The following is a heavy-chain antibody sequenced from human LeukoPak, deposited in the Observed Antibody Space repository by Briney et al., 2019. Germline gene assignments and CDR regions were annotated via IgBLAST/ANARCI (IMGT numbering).Heavy chain of an antibody. CDR2: INSDGSST. CDR1: GFTFSSYW. V-gene: IGHV3-74*01. D-gene: IGHD2-2*01. CDR3: ARGYCSSTSRPKAYYFDY. Sequence: GGSLRLSCAASGFTFSSYWMHWVRQAPGKGLVWVSRINSDGSSTSYADSVKGRFTISRDNAKNTLYLQMNSLRAEDTAVYYCARGYCSSTSRPKAYYFDYWGQGTLVTVSS. J-gene: IGHJ4*02.